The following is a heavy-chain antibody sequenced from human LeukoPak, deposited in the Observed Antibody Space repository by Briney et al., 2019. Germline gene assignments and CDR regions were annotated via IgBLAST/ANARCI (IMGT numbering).Heavy chain of an antibody. Sequence: GASVKVSCKASGYIFTDYGVTWVRQAPGQGLEWMGWISAYNDNTNYAQKFQGRVTMTTDTSTGTAYMDLRSLTSDDTAVYYCARVRDGYNYIYYYGLDVWGQGTTVTVSS. CDR1: GYIFTDYG. D-gene: IGHD5-12*01. CDR2: ISAYNDNT. J-gene: IGHJ6*02. V-gene: IGHV1-18*01. CDR3: ARVRDGYNYIYYYGLDV.